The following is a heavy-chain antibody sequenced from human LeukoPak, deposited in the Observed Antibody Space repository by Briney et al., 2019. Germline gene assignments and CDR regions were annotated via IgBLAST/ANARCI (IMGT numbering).Heavy chain of an antibody. CDR2: INHSGST. D-gene: IGHD3-10*01. J-gene: IGHJ6*03. CDR1: GGSLSGYY. CDR3: ARQRRVRGAKEVYYYYYYYMDV. Sequence: SETLSLTCTVYGGSLSGYYWSWIRQPPGKGLEWIGEINHSGSTNYNPSLKSRVTISVDTSKNQFSLKLGSVTAADTAVYYCARQRRVRGAKEVYYYYYYYMDVWGKGTTVTISS. V-gene: IGHV4-34*01.